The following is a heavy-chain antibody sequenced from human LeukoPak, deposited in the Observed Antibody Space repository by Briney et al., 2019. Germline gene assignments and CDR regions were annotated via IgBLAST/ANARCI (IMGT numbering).Heavy chain of an antibody. CDR1: GYTFTSYD. V-gene: IGHV1-8*01. CDR3: ARGRRWGDSSGYYYSNWFDP. D-gene: IGHD3-22*01. CDR2: MNPNSGNT. J-gene: IGHJ5*02. Sequence: GASVKVSCKASGYTFTSYDINWVRQATGQGLEWMGWMNPNSGNTGYAQKFQCRVTMTRNTSISTAYMELSSLRSEDTAVYYCARGRRWGDSSGYYYSNWFDPWGQGTLVTVSS.